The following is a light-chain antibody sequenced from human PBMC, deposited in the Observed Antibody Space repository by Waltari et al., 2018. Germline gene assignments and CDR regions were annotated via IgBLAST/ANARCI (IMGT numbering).Light chain of an antibody. CDR3: SSYAGSSAPRM. CDR2: EGT. CDR1: NSDVGSYNL. V-gene: IGLV2-23*01. Sequence: QSALIQPASVSGSPGQAITLSCTETNSDVGSYNLVSWYQQYPGKAPKLLIYEGTKRPSGVSYRFSASNSGNTASLTISGLQAEDEADYDCSSYAGSSAPRMFGGGTKLTVL. J-gene: IGLJ3*02.